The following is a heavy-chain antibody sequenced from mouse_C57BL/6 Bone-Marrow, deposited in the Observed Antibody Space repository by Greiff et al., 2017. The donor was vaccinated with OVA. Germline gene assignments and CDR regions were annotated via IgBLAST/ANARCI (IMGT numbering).Heavy chain of an antibody. J-gene: IGHJ2*01. D-gene: IGHD2-5*01. Sequence: EVKVEESGGGLVQPGGSMKLSCAASGFTFSDAWMDWVRQSPEKGLEWVAEIRNKANNHATYYAESVKGRFTISRDDSKSSVYLQMNSLRAEDTGIYYCTRRYSNYWYYFDYWGQGTTLTVSS. CDR2: IRNKANNHAT. CDR3: TRRYSNYWYYFDY. V-gene: IGHV6-6*01. CDR1: GFTFSDAW.